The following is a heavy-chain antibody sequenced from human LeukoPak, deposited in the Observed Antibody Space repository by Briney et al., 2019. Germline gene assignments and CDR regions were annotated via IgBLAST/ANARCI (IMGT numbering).Heavy chain of an antibody. CDR2: INHSGRS. D-gene: IGHD3-16*01. V-gene: IGHV4-59*01. CDR1: GDSISSYY. Sequence: SETLSLTCPVSGDSISSYYWGWVRRAPGKGLEWFGYINHSGRSNYNPSLKSRVTISLDSSKNQFSLKLSSVTAADTAVYYCARGPSHGGSYFDYCGQGTLVTASS. J-gene: IGHJ4*02. CDR3: ARGPSHGGSYFDY.